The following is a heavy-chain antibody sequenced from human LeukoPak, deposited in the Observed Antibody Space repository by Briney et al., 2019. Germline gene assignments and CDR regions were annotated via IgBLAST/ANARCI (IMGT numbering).Heavy chain of an antibody. CDR2: SRNKANSYTT. J-gene: IGHJ3*02. Sequence: GGPLRLSCAPSGLTFSDHYMDWFGQAPGKGLEWVGRSRNKANSYTTEYAASVKGRFTISRDDSKNSLYLQMNSLKTEDTAVYYCARATGAFDIWGQGTMVTVSS. D-gene: IGHD1-14*01. CDR1: GLTFSDHY. CDR3: ARATGAFDI. V-gene: IGHV3-72*01.